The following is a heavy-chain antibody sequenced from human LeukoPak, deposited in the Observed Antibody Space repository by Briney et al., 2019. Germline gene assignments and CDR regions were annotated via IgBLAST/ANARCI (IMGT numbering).Heavy chain of an antibody. J-gene: IGHJ4*02. CDR2: INSDGSTI. V-gene: IGHV3-74*01. Sequence: GGSLRLSCAASGFTFSTYWMHWVRQAPGKGLMWVSRINSDGSTINYADAVKGRFTIPRDNAKNSLYLQMNSLRAEDTAVYYCVRGGYSSSWYPIWGQGTLVTVSS. D-gene: IGHD6-13*01. CDR1: GFTFSTYW. CDR3: VRGGYSSSWYPI.